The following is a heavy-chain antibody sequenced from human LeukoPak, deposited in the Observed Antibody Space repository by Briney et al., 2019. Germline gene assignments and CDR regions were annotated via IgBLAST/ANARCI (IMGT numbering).Heavy chain of an antibody. CDR1: GLTVSTNY. D-gene: IGHD4-11*01. CDR3: ARVRTTDVDAFDI. Sequence: GGSLRLSCAASGLTVSTNYMSWVRQAPGKGLEWVSVIYSGGSTYYADSVKGRFTISRDNSKNTLYLQMSSLRAEDTALYYCARVRTTDVDAFDIWGQGTMVTVSS. CDR2: IYSGGST. V-gene: IGHV3-66*01. J-gene: IGHJ3*02.